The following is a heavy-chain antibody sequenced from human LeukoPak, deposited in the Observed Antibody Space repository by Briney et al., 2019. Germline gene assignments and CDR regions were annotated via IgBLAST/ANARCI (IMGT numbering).Heavy chain of an antibody. CDR3: ARGSHGSGGNYFVD. V-gene: IGHV3-30*10. D-gene: IGHD3-10*01. Sequence: GGSLRLSCAASGCRFSDDQMHWVRQAPGKGLQWVALISYDSANEAYTDSVKGRFPISRDNSKNMVYLQRSSLRFEDTAVYCWARGSHGSGGNYFVDWGQGALITVSS. CDR2: ISYDSANE. J-gene: IGHJ4*02. CDR1: GCRFSDDQ.